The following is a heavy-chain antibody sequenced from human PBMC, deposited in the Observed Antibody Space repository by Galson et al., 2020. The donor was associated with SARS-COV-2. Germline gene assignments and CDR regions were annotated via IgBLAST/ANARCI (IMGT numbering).Heavy chain of an antibody. D-gene: IGHD3-22*01. CDR2: IWYDGSNK. CDR3: ARNYYDSSGYDPFDY. V-gene: IGHV3-33*01. Sequence: GGSLRLSCAASGFTFSSYGMHWVRQAPGKGLEWVAVIWYDGSNKYYADSVKGRFTISRDNSKNTLYLQMNSLRAEDTAVYYCARNYYDSSGYDPFDYWGQGTLVTVSS. J-gene: IGHJ4*02. CDR1: GFTFSSYG.